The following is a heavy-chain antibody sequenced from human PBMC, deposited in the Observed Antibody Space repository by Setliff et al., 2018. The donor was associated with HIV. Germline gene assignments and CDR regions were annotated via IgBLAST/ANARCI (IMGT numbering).Heavy chain of an antibody. CDR2: IYYSGST. Sequence: PSETLSLTCTVSGGSISSYYWSWIRQSPGKGLVWIGYIYYSGSTNYNPSLKSRVTISVDTSKNQFSLKLSSVTAADTAVYYCARVKVLQFLEWLREYYFDYWGQGTLVTVPQ. CDR3: ARVKVLQFLEWLREYYFDY. D-gene: IGHD3-3*01. CDR1: GGSISSYY. J-gene: IGHJ4*02. V-gene: IGHV4-59*01.